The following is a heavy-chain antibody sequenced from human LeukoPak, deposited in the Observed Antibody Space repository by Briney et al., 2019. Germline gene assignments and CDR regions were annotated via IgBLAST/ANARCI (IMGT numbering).Heavy chain of an antibody. CDR2: ISGSGGST. J-gene: IGHJ4*02. V-gene: IGHV3-23*01. CDR1: GFTLSSYA. D-gene: IGHD3-22*01. Sequence: PGGSLRLSCAASGFTLSSYAMSRVRQAPGKGLEWVSAISGSGGSTYYADSVKGRFTISRDNSKNTLYLQMNSLRAEDTAVYYCAKGPYDSSGYYSPWSYYFDYWGQGTLVTVSS. CDR3: AKGPYDSSGYYSPWSYYFDY.